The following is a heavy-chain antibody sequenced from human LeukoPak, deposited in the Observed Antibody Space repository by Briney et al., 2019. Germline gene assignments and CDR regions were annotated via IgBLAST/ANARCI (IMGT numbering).Heavy chain of an antibody. V-gene: IGHV1-69*04. D-gene: IGHD1-26*01. CDR1: GGTFSSYA. CDR3: ARDRGTYSGSYFDY. CDR2: IIPILGIA. J-gene: IGHJ4*02. Sequence: GSSVKVSCKASGGTFSSYAISWVRQAPGQGLEWMGRIIPILGIANYAQKFQGRVTITADKSMSTAYMELSSLRSEDTAVYYCARDRGTYSGSYFDYWGQGTLVTVSS.